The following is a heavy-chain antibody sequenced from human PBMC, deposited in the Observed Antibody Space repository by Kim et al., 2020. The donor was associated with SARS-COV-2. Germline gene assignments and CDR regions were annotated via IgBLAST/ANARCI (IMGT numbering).Heavy chain of an antibody. Sequence: YGAPVKGRFTISRDDSRNTLYLQIDSLKTEDTAVYYCTTGARDSGFLFDYWGQGTLVTVSS. V-gene: IGHV3-15*01. CDR3: TTGARDSGFLFDY. D-gene: IGHD3-22*01. J-gene: IGHJ4*02.